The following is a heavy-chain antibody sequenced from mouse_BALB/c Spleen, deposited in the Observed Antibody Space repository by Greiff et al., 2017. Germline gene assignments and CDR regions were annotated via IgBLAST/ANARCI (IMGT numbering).Heavy chain of an antibody. CDR2: IYPGSGST. V-gene: IGHV1-55*01. CDR1: GYNFTSYW. J-gene: IGHJ4*01. CDR3: ARYHYYAMDY. Sequence: QVQLKQPGAELVKPGTSVKLSCKASGYNFTSYWINWVKLRPGQGLEWIGDIYPGSGSTNYNEKFKSKATLTVDTSSSTAYMQLSSLASEDSALYYCARYHYYAMDYWGQGTSVTVSS.